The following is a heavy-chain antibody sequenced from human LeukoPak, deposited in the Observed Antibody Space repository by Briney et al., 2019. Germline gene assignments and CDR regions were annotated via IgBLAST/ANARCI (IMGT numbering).Heavy chain of an antibody. D-gene: IGHD1-26*01. Sequence: SETLSLTCAVSGYSISNGFYWGWIRQPPGKGLEWIGSMFHSGSTYYNPFLKSRVAMSVDTSKNQFSLKLSSVTAADTAVYYCARDSGTYHTLNSWGQGTLVTVSS. V-gene: IGHV4-38-2*02. J-gene: IGHJ4*02. CDR2: MFHSGST. CDR3: ARDSGTYHTLNS. CDR1: GYSISNGFY.